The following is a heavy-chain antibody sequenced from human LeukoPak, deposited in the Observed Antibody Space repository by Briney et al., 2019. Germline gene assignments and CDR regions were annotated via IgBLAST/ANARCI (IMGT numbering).Heavy chain of an antibody. CDR1: GASISSNF. J-gene: IGHJ3*02. V-gene: IGHV4-59*01. CDR2: VYYSGST. Sequence: PSETLSLTCTDSGASISSNFWSWIRQPPGKGLEWIGYVYYSGSTNYNPSLKSRVTISVDTSKRQFSLKLSSATAACTAVYYCTRALDHSKRGLDAFDIWGQGTMVTVSS. CDR3: TRALDHSKRGLDAFDI. D-gene: IGHD2-15*01.